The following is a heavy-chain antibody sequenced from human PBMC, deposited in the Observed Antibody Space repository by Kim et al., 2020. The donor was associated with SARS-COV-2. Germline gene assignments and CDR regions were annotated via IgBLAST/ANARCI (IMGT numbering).Heavy chain of an antibody. CDR2: ISSSGSTI. D-gene: IGHD3-16*01. CDR3: ARDRVWGSLEGY. J-gene: IGHJ4*02. V-gene: IGHV3-48*03. CDR1: GFTFSSYE. Sequence: GGSLRLSCAASGFTFSSYEMNWVRQAPGKGLEWVSYISSSGSTIYYADSVKGRFTISRDNAKNSLYLQMNSLRAEDTAVYYCARDRVWGSLEGYWGQGTLVTVSS.